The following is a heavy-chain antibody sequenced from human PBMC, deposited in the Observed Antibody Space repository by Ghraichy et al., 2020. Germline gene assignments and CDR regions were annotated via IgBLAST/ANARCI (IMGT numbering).Heavy chain of an antibody. CDR3: ARETTIFGVVTQS. CDR1: GFTVSSNY. V-gene: IGHV3-53*01. CDR2: INNGGST. J-gene: IGHJ5*02. Sequence: GGSLRLSCAASGFTVSSNYMSWVRQAPGKGLEWVSVINNGGSTYYADSVKGRFTISRDNSKNTLYLQMNSLRAEDTAVYYCARETTIFGVVTQSWGQGTLVTVSS. D-gene: IGHD3-3*01.